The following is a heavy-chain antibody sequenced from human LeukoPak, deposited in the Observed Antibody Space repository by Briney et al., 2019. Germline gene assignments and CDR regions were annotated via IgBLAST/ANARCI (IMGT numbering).Heavy chain of an antibody. J-gene: IGHJ3*02. CDR3: ARSEMIRGLTGGFDI. CDR1: GGSISSGGYY. Sequence: PSETLSLTCAVSGGSISSGGYYWSWIRHHPGKGLEWIGHIYYSGSTNYSPSLKTRVTISVDTSKNQFSLKLSAVTAADTAMYYCARSEMIRGLTGGFDIWGQGTMVTVSS. V-gene: IGHV4-31*11. D-gene: IGHD3-10*01. CDR2: IYYSGST.